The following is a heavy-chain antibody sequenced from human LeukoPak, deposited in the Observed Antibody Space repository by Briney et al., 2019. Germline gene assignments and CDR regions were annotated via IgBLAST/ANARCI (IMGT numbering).Heavy chain of an antibody. V-gene: IGHV4-4*07. CDR2: IYTSGST. CDR3: ARSPTDHGDYLGDAFDI. J-gene: IGHJ3*02. D-gene: IGHD4-17*01. Sequence: SETLSLTCTVSGGSISSYYWSWIRQPAGKGLEWIGRIYTSGSTNYNPSLKSRVTMSVDTSKNQFSLKLSSVTAADTAVYYCARSPTDHGDYLGDAFDIWGQGTMVTVSS. CDR1: GGSISSYY.